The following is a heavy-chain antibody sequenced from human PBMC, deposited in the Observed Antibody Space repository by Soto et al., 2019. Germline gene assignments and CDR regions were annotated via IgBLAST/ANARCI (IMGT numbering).Heavy chain of an antibody. Sequence: QVQLVESGGGVVQPGGSLRLSCTTSGFTFDTYGMHWVRQAPGKGLEWVAIIWYDGSNKYYADSVKGRFTISRDNSKNTQYLKMNSLRAEDTAVYYCARADCTGAYCYSWPFNYGVDVWGQGTTVTVSS. J-gene: IGHJ6*02. CDR1: GFTFDTYG. CDR2: IWYDGSNK. D-gene: IGHD2-15*01. V-gene: IGHV3-33*01. CDR3: ARADCTGAYCYSWPFNYGVDV.